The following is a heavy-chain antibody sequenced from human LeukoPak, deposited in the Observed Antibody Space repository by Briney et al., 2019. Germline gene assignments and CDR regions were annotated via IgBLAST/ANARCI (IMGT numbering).Heavy chain of an antibody. J-gene: IGHJ4*02. CDR2: ISWNSGSI. D-gene: IGHD6-19*01. Sequence: GGSLRLSCAASGFTFDDYAMHWVRQAPGKGLEWVSGISWNSGSIGNADSVKGRFTISRDNAKNSLYLQMNSLRAEDTALYYCAKAGRAVAGFKGFDYWGQGTLVTVSS. V-gene: IGHV3-9*01. CDR1: GFTFDDYA. CDR3: AKAGRAVAGFKGFDY.